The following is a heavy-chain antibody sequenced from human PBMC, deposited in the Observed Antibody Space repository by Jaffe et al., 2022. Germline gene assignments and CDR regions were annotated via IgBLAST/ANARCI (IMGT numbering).Heavy chain of an antibody. CDR2: ISWDGGST. V-gene: IGHV3-43D*04. CDR3: AKGAHEYSSSWYYFDY. CDR1: GFTFDDYA. J-gene: IGHJ4*02. Sequence: EVQLVESGGVVVQPGGSLRLSCAASGFTFDDYAMHWVRQAPGKGLEWVSLISWDGGSTYYADSVKGRFTISRDNSKNSLYLQMNSLRAEDTALYYCAKGAHEYSSSWYYFDYWGQGTLVTVSS. D-gene: IGHD6-13*01.